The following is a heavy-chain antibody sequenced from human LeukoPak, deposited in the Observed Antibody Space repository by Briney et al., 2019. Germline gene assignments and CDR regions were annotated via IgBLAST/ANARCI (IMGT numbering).Heavy chain of an antibody. CDR2: INPNSGGT. J-gene: IGHJ4*02. V-gene: IGHV1-2*06. Sequence: GASVKVSCKXSGYTFTGYYMHWVRQAPGQGLEWMGRINPNSGGTNYAQKFQGRVTMTRDTSISTAYMELSRLRSDDTAVYHCARTQYYGSGSYTDYWGQRTLVTVSS. D-gene: IGHD3-10*01. CDR3: ARTQYYGSGSYTDY. CDR1: GYTFTGYY.